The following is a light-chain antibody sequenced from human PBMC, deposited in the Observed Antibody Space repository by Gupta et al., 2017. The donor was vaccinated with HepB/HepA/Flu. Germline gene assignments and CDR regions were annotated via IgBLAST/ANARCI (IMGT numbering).Light chain of an antibody. Sequence: DIQMTQSPSTLSASVGDRVTITCRASQSISSWLAWYQQKPGKAPKLLIYKASSLESGVPSRFSGSGSGTEFTLTISSLQPDDFATYYCQQYNTRHTFGGGTKVEIK. CDR2: KAS. V-gene: IGKV1-5*03. J-gene: IGKJ4*01. CDR3: QQYNTRHT. CDR1: QSISSW.